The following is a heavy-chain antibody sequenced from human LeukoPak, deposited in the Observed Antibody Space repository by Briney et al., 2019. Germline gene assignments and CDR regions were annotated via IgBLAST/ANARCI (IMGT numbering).Heavy chain of an antibody. Sequence: SETLSLTCTVSGGSISSGSYYWSWIRQPAGKGLEWIGRIYTSGSTNYNPSLKSRVTISVDTSKNQFSLKQSSVTAADTAVYYCAKEIQLWGIVWFDPWGQGTLVTVSS. V-gene: IGHV4-61*02. D-gene: IGHD5-18*01. J-gene: IGHJ5*02. CDR1: GGSISSGSYY. CDR3: AKEIQLWGIVWFDP. CDR2: IYTSGST.